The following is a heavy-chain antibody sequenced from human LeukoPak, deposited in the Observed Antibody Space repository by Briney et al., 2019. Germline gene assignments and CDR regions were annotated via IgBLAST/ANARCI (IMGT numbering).Heavy chain of an antibody. CDR2: ISGSGGIT. V-gene: IGHV3-23*01. CDR1: GFPFSSYG. D-gene: IGHD5-12*01. Sequence: GGSLRLSCAASGFPFSSYGMSWVRGAPGPGPEWVSGISGSGGITSYADSVPGRFTISRDNSQNTLYLQLNTLRAEDTAVYYCAKVVSGYHFDYWGQGTLVTVSS. CDR3: AKVVSGYHFDY. J-gene: IGHJ4*02.